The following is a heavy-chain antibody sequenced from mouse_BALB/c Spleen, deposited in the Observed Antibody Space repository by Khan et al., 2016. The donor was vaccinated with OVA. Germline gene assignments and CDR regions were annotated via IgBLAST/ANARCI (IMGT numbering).Heavy chain of an antibody. CDR1: GFNIKDTY. D-gene: IGHD2-10*01. CDR3: TRGSYNGLFAY. CDR2: IDPANGNV. Sequence: VQLQQPGAEFVKPGASVKLSCTASGFNIKDTYMHWINQRPQQGLVWIGRIDPANGNVKYDPQFQDKATIAADASSNTAYLHHSSLTSEDTAVYYCTRGSYNGLFAYWGQGTLVTVSA. V-gene: IGHV14-3*02. J-gene: IGHJ3*01.